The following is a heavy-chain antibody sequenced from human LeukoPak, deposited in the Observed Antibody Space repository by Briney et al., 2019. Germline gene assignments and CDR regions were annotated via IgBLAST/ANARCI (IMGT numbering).Heavy chain of an antibody. CDR2: ISGSGGST. CDR1: GFTFSSYA. D-gene: IGHD6-13*01. CDR3: AKDKQPIDYYYYMDV. J-gene: IGHJ6*03. Sequence: GGSLRLSCAASGFTFSSYAMSWVRRAPGKGLEWVSAISGSGGSTYYADSVKGRFTISRDNSKNTLYLQMNSLRAEDTAVYHRAKDKQPIDYYYYMDVWGKGTTVTVYS. V-gene: IGHV3-23*01.